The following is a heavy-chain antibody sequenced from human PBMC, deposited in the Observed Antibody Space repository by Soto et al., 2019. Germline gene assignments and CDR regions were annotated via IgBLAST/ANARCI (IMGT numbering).Heavy chain of an antibody. V-gene: IGHV3-23*01. J-gene: IGHJ5*02. D-gene: IGHD5-12*01. CDR1: GFPFSSYA. CDR3: AKFGGGRLRLLKPLWHTWFDP. CDR2: ISGSGGST. Sequence: GGSXRLSCAASGFPFSSYAMSWVRQAPGKGLEWVSAISGSGGSTYYADSVKGRFTISRDNSKNTLYLQMNSLRAEDTAVYYCAKFGGGRLRLLKPLWHTWFDPWGQGTLVTVSS.